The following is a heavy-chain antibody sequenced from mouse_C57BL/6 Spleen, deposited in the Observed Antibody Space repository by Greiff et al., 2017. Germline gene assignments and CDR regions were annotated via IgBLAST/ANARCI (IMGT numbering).Heavy chain of an antibody. CDR1: GFSLTSYG. J-gene: IGHJ1*03. CDR2: IWSGGST. Sequence: VQLQQSGPGLVQPSQSLSITCTVSGFSLTSYGVHWVRQSPGKGLEWLGVIWSGGSTVYNAAFISRLSISKDNSKSQVFFKMNSLQAADTAIYYCARNYYGSRYGYFDVWGTGTTVTVSS. V-gene: IGHV2-2*01. CDR3: ARNYYGSRYGYFDV. D-gene: IGHD1-1*01.